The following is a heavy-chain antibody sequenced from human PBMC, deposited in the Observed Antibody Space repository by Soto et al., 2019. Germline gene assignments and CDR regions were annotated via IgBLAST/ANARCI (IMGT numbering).Heavy chain of an antibody. CDR2: LKPNSGNT. V-gene: IGHV1-8*01. J-gene: IGHJ6*02. D-gene: IGHD3-10*01. CDR1: GYTFTSYD. CDR3: ARGHVDEGSYGMDV. Sequence: QVRLVQSGAEVKKPGASVKVSCQASGYTFTSYDINWVRQATGQGLEWMGWLKPNSGNTGYAQKFQGRVTMTRNTSISTAYMELSSLRSKDTAVYYCARGHVDEGSYGMDVWGQGTTVTVSS.